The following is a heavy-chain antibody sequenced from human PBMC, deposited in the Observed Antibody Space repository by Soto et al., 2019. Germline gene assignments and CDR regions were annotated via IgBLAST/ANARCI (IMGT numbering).Heavy chain of an antibody. V-gene: IGHV5-51*01. CDR1: GYXFTSYW. CDR2: VYVDDSDT. CDR3: ARVRILSGLFRSFDY. D-gene: IGHD3-10*01. J-gene: IGHJ4*02. Sequence: PXEXLKISFEYSGYXFTSYWIAWVRHIPGKGLEWMGIVYVDDSDTKYSPSFEGQVTISADKSLKSAYLQWTSLRAPDTAMYYCARVRILSGLFRSFDYWGQGTQGTVSS.